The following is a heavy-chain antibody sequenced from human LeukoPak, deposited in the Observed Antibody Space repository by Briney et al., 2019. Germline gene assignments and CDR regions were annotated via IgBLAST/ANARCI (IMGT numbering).Heavy chain of an antibody. CDR2: VYYNGDT. D-gene: IGHD3-10*01. J-gene: IGHJ4*02. CDR1: GDSISVSDYY. CDR3: ARHRAHSDYIDY. Sequence: SETLSLTCTVSGDSISVSDYYWGWIRQPPGKGLEWIGSVYYNGDTYYNPFLRSRVTTSIDTSKNQFSLRLSSVTAADTSVYYCARHRAHSDYIDYWGQGTLVTVSS. V-gene: IGHV4-39*01.